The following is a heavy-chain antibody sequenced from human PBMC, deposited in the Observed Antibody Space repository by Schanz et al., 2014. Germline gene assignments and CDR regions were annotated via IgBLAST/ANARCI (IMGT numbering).Heavy chain of an antibody. CDR1: GASVSSFY. D-gene: IGHD2-2*01. Sequence: QVQLQESGPGLVKPSETLSLTCAVSGASVSSFYWSWIRQPAGKGLEWIGHVYATGRTKYNPSLKSRVTMSVDTSQKQISLKLTSVTDADTAVYYCARHGRGLAKYQLLYFDYWGQGTLVTVSS. V-gene: IGHV4-4*07. J-gene: IGHJ4*02. CDR3: ARHGRGLAKYQLLYFDY. CDR2: VYATGRT.